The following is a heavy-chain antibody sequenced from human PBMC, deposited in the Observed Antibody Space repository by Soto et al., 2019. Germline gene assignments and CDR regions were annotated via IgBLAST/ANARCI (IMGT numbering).Heavy chain of an antibody. D-gene: IGHD3-10*01. J-gene: IGHJ4*02. Sequence: SETLSLTCTVSGGSISSYYWSWIRQPPGKGPEWIGYIYYSGSTNYNPSLKSRVTISVDTSKNQFSLKLSSVTAADTAVYYCARAPRGNYGYPSYFDYWGQGTLVTVTS. CDR1: GGSISSYY. V-gene: IGHV4-59*01. CDR2: IYYSGST. CDR3: ARAPRGNYGYPSYFDY.